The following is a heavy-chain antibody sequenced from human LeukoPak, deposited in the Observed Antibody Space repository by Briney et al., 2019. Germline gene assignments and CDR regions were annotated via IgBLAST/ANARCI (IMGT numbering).Heavy chain of an antibody. CDR2: INSDASTI. D-gene: IGHD2-8*01. CDR1: GHTFSSDW. J-gene: IGHJ4*02. Sequence: RGSLRLSCAASGHTFSSDWMHWVRQVPGKGLVWVSRINSDASTINYADSVKGRFTISRDNAKNTLYLQMNNLRAEDTAVYYCAREDCTIGAVCSSLLDHWGRGTLVTVSS. CDR3: AREDCTIGAVCSSLLDH. V-gene: IGHV3-74*01.